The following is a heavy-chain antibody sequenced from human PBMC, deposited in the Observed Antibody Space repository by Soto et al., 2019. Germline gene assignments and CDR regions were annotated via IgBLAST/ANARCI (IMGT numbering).Heavy chain of an antibody. D-gene: IGHD2-8*02. Sequence: SETLSLTCAVYGGSFSGYYWSWIRQPPGKGLEWIGEINHSGSTNYNPSLKSRVTISVDTSKNQFSLKLSSVTAADTAAYYCARDGVVRDTGGYGMDVWGHGTTVTVSS. CDR3: ARDGVVRDTGGYGMDV. V-gene: IGHV4-34*01. CDR1: GGSFSGYY. J-gene: IGHJ6*02. CDR2: INHSGST.